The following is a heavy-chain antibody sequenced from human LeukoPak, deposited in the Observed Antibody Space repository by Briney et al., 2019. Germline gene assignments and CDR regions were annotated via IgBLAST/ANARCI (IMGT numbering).Heavy chain of an antibody. D-gene: IGHD3-22*01. CDR1: GFTFSSYG. V-gene: IGHV3-30*03. J-gene: IGHJ3*02. Sequence: GGSLRLSCAASGFTFSSYGMHWVRQAPGKGLEWVAVISYDGSNKYYADSVKGRFTISRDNSKNTLYLQMNSLRAEDTAVYYCASPYDSSGYYTIWGQGTMVTVPS. CDR3: ASPYDSSGYYTI. CDR2: ISYDGSNK.